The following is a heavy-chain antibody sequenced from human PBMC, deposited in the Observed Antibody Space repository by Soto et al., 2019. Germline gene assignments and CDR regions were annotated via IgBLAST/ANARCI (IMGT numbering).Heavy chain of an antibody. CDR2: ISYDGSNK. D-gene: IGHD1-26*01. Sequence: LRLSCAASGFTFSSYGMHWVRQAPGKGLEWVAVISYDGSNKYYADSVKGRFTISRDNSKNTLYLQMNSLRAEDTAVYYCAKDFGIVGPTDNFDYWGQGTLVTVSS. CDR1: GFTFSSYG. CDR3: AKDFGIVGPTDNFDY. J-gene: IGHJ4*02. V-gene: IGHV3-30*18.